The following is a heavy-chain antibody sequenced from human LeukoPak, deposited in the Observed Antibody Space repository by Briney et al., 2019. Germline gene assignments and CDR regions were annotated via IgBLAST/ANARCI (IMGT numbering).Heavy chain of an antibody. CDR3: ASAGHSASGATIYYYYGMDV. CDR1: GFTFSDYY. V-gene: IGHV3-11*06. Sequence: KAGGSLRLSCAASGFTFSDYYMSWIRQAPGKGREWVSYISSSSSYTNYADSAKGRSTISRDNAKSSLYLQMTSLRAEDTDVYYCASAGHSASGATIYYYYGMDVWGQGTTVTVSS. D-gene: IGHD5-12*01. CDR2: ISSSSSYT. J-gene: IGHJ6*02.